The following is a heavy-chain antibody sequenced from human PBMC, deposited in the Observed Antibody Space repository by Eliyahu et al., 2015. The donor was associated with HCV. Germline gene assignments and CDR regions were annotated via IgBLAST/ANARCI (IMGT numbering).Heavy chain of an antibody. CDR2: IWYDGSKK. J-gene: IGHJ6*02. CDR1: GFXFXXYG. CDR3: ARDRDSTIFGVVIASDGMDV. D-gene: IGHD3-3*01. V-gene: IGHV3-33*01. Sequence: QVQLVESGGGVVQPGXSLRLSCVASGFXFXXYGXXWVRQAPGKGLEWVAVIWYDGSKKYYADSVKGRFTISRDNSKNTLYLQMNSLRAEDTAVYYCARDRDSTIFGVVIASDGMDVWGQGTTVTVSS.